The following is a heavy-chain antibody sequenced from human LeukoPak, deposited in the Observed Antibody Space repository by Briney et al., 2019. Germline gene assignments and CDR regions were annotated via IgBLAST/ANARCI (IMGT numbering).Heavy chain of an antibody. CDR2: IYSGGST. J-gene: IGHJ4*02. CDR1: GFTFSTYL. V-gene: IGHV3-53*01. D-gene: IGHD7-27*01. CDR3: AREGTGYDY. Sequence: GGSLRLSCAASGFTFSTYLMHWVRQAPGKGLVWVSVIYSGGSTYYADSVKGRFTISRDNSKNTLYLQMNSLRAEDTAVYYCAREGTGYDYWGQGTLVTVSS.